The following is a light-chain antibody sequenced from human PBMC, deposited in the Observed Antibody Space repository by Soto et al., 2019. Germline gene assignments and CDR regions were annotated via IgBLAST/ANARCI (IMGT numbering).Light chain of an antibody. J-gene: IGLJ3*02. V-gene: IGLV2-8*01. CDR1: SSDVGGYNY. CDR2: EVN. CDR3: SSYISGTTRV. Sequence: QSALTQPPSASGSPGQSVAISCTGTSSDVGGYNYVSWYQQHPGKAPKLMIYEVNKRPSGVPDRFSGSKSGNTASLTVSGLQAEDEADYYCSSYISGTTRVFGGGTKVTVL.